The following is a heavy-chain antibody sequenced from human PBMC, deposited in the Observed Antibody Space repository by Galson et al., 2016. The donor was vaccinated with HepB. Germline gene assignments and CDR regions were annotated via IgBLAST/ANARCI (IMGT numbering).Heavy chain of an antibody. CDR2: IIPSLGLT. Sequence: SVKVSCKASGGTFSSYSISWVRQAPGQGLEWMGRIIPSLGLTNYAQNFQGRVTITADYMGLSSLRSEDTALYYCARQSSGSLPLDYWGQGTLVTVSS. D-gene: IGHD1-26*01. CDR3: ARQSSGSLPLDY. V-gene: IGHV1-69*02. CDR1: GGTFSSYS. J-gene: IGHJ4*02.